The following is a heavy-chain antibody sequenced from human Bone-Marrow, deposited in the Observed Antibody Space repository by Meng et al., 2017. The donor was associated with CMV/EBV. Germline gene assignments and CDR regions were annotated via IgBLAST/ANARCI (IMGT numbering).Heavy chain of an antibody. V-gene: IGHV4-39*07. CDR3: ARDRNEIGWRASYYYGMDV. J-gene: IGHJ6*02. CDR2: IYYSGST. Sequence: SETLSLTCTVSGGSISSYYWSWIRQPPGKGLEWIGSIYYSGSTYYNPSLKSRVTISVDTSKNQFSLKLSSVTAADTAVYYCARDRNEIGWRASYYYGMDVWGQGTTVTVSS. D-gene: IGHD3-3*01. CDR1: GGSISSYY.